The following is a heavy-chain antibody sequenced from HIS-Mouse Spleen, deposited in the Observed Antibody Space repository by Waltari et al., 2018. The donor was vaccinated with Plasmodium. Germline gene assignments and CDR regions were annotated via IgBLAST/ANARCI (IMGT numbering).Heavy chain of an antibody. Sequence: QVQLVQSGAEGKRPGASVKVSCKAYGYPLTSYGITLARPAPGHGLEWLGWISGYNGNTNYAQKVQGRVTMTTDTSTSTAYMELRSLRSDDTAVYYCARLLPWVHGHFDYWGQGTLVTVSS. CDR3: ARLLPWVHGHFDY. V-gene: IGHV1-18*01. CDR2: ISGYNGNT. D-gene: IGHD1-26*01. J-gene: IGHJ4*02. CDR1: GYPLTSYG.